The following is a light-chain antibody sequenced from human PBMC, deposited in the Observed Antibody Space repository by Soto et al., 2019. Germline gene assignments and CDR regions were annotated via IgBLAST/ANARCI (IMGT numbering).Light chain of an antibody. CDR1: SSDVGAYSS. CDR3: SLSTGSSTYL. J-gene: IGLJ1*01. CDR2: SVS. Sequence: QSALTQPASVSGSPGQSITISCTGTSSDVGAYSSVSWYQQHPDKAPKLIIYSVSHRSSGVPARFSGSKSDNTASLTISGLHTEDEADYYCSLSTGSSTYLFGTGTKLTVL. V-gene: IGLV2-14*03.